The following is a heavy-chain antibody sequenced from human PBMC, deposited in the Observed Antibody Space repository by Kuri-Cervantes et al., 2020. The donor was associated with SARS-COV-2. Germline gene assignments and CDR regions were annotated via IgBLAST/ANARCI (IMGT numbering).Heavy chain of an antibody. CDR3: AKGGDMIVVVILRY. V-gene: IGHV3-30*18. CDR1: GFTFSSYG. Sequence: GESLKISCAASGFTFSSYGMHWVRQAPGKGLKWVAVISYDGSNKYYADSVKGRFTISRDNSKNTLYLQMNSLRAEDTAVYYCAKGGDMIVVVILRYWGQGTLVTVSS. J-gene: IGHJ4*02. D-gene: IGHD3-22*01. CDR2: ISYDGSNK.